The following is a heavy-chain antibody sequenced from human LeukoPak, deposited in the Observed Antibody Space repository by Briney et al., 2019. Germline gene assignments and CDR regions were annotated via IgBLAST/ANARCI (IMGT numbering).Heavy chain of an antibody. CDR3: AKASRFYYFWSGSGLDY. CDR1: GFTFSSYA. CDR2: ISGSGGRT. V-gene: IGHV3-23*01. D-gene: IGHD3-3*01. J-gene: IGHJ4*02. Sequence: GGSLRLSCAASGFTFSSYAMSWVRQAPGKGLEWVSAISGSGGRTYYADSVKGRFTNSRDNSKNTLYLQMNSLRAEDTAVYYCAKASRFYYFWSGSGLDYWGQGTLVTVSS.